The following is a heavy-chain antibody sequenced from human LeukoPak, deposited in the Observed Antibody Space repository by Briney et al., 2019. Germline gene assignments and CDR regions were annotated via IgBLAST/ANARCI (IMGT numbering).Heavy chain of an antibody. CDR3: ARDNLPTPRIFGVVNYFDY. V-gene: IGHV3-48*02. J-gene: IGHJ4*02. CDR2: ISSSSSTI. D-gene: IGHD3-3*01. CDR1: GFTFSSYS. Sequence: GGSLRLSCAASGFTFSSYSMNWVRQAPGKGLEWVSYISSSSSTIYYADSVKGRFTISRDNAKNSLYLQMNSLRDEDTAVYYCARDNLPTPRIFGVVNYFDYWGQGTLVTVSS.